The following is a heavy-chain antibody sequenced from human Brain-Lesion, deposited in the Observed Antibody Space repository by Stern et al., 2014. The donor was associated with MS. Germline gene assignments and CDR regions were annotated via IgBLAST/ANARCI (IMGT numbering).Heavy chain of an antibody. Sequence: QVQLQESGPGLVKPSQTLSLSCTVSGAPVNSGGYYWTWIRPVPGKGLEXVGYIHHRGATFYNPPLKSRVTISVDTSENQVSLMLSSVTAADTAVYYCAAIGPLMEGAAFDIWGQGTLVTVSS. V-gene: IGHV4-31*03. CDR3: AAIGPLMEGAAFDI. J-gene: IGHJ3*02. D-gene: IGHD3-16*01. CDR2: IHHRGAT. CDR1: GAPVNSGGYY.